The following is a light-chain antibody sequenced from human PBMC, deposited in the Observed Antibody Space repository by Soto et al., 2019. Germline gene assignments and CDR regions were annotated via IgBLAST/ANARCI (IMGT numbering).Light chain of an antibody. CDR1: SSDVGGYYY. CDR3: SSYAGSNNPHVV. J-gene: IGLJ2*01. Sequence: QSALTQPASVSGSPGQSITISCTGTSSDVGGYYYVSWYQHHPGKAPKLMIYQVSNRPSGVPDRFSGSKSGNTASLTVSGLQAEDEADYYCSSYAGSNNPHVVFGGGTKLTVL. V-gene: IGLV2-8*01. CDR2: QVS.